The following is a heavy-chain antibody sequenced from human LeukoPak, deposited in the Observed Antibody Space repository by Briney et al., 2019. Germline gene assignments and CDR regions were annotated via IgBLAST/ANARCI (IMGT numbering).Heavy chain of an antibody. CDR1: GYTFTSYY. V-gene: IGHV1-46*03. Sequence: ASVKVSCKASGYTFTSYYMHWVRQAPRQGLEWMGIINPSGGSTGYAQKFQGRVTMTRDTSTSTVYMELSSLRSEDTAVYYCARGELPHDAFDIWGQGTMVTVSS. CDR2: INPSGGST. D-gene: IGHD4-23*01. J-gene: IGHJ3*02. CDR3: ARGELPHDAFDI.